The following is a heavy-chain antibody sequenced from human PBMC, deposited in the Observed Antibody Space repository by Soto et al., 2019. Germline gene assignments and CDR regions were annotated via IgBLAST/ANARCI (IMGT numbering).Heavy chain of an antibody. J-gene: IGHJ4*02. D-gene: IGHD1-26*01. CDR2: ISYDGSNK. CDR1: GFTFSSYA. Sequence: PGGSLRLSCAASGFTFSSYAMHWVRQAPGKGLERVAVISYDGSNKYYADSVKGRFTISRDNSKNTLYLQMNSLRAEDTAVYYCARDMLLSGSYYFDYWGQGTLVTVSS. V-gene: IGHV3-30*01. CDR3: ARDMLLSGSYYFDY.